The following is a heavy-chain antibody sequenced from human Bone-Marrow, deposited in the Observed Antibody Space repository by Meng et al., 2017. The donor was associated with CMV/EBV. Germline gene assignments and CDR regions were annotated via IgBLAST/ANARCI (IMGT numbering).Heavy chain of an antibody. CDR1: GYTFTGYY. Sequence: ASVKVSCKASGYTFTGYYMHWVRQAPGQGLEWMGWINPNSGGTNYAQKFQGRVTMTRDTSISTAYMELSRLRSDGTAVYYWARVGRAPLRSGIIVVVPAAPSDYWGQGTLVTVSS. D-gene: IGHD2-2*01. J-gene: IGHJ4*02. CDR3: ARVGRAPLRSGIIVVVPAAPSDY. CDR2: INPNSGGT. V-gene: IGHV1-2*02.